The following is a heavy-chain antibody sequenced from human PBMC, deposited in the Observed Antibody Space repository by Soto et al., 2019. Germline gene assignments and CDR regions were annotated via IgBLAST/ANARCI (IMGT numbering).Heavy chain of an antibody. J-gene: IGHJ5*02. V-gene: IGHV4-30-2*01. Sequence: SETLSLTCTVSGGSINSGGYSWTWIRQPPGKGLEWIGFIYHTGTTYYNPSLKSRVTISVDRSKNQFSLKLNSVTAADTAVYYCARGLNYSDSSGSSWFDPWGQGALVTVS. D-gene: IGHD3-22*01. CDR3: ARGLNYSDSSGSSWFDP. CDR2: IYHTGTT. CDR1: GGSINSGGYS.